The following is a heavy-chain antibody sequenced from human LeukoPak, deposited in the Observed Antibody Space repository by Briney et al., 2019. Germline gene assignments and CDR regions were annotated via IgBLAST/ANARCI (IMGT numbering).Heavy chain of an antibody. CDR3: ARHYCGSGTYYHFDF. Sequence: ASVKVSCKASGYSFTSYGISWVRQAPGQGLEWMGWISPYNGNTNYAQKFQGRVTLTTDTSTSTASMELRSLRSDDTAVYYCARHYCGSGTYYHFDFWGQGTLVTVSS. V-gene: IGHV1-18*01. J-gene: IGHJ4*02. CDR1: GYSFTSYG. D-gene: IGHD3-10*01. CDR2: ISPYNGNT.